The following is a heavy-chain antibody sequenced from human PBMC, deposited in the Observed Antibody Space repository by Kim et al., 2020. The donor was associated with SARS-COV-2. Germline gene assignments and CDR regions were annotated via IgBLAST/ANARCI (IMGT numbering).Heavy chain of an antibody. CDR1: GYTFTSYG. CDR3: ARGSSSWEDYYGMDV. V-gene: IGHV1-18*01. CDR2: ISAYNGNT. Sequence: ASVKVSCKASGYTFTSYGISWVRQAPGQGLEWMGWISAYNGNTNYAQKLQGRVTMTTDTSTSTAYMELRSLRSDDTAVYYCARGSSSWEDYYGMDVWGQGTTVTVSS. J-gene: IGHJ6*02. D-gene: IGHD6-13*01.